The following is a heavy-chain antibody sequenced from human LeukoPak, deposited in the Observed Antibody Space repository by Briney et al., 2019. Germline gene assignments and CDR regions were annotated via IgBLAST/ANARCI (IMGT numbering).Heavy chain of an antibody. CDR1: GYTFTSYA. CDR3: ARDRKDSSGWYVSQYYYYYYGMDV. Sequence: ASVKVSCKASGYTFTSYATNWVRQAPGQGLEWMGWINTNTGNPTYAQGFTGRFVFSLDTSVSTAYLQISSLKAEDTAVYYCARDRKDSSGWYVSQYYYYYYGMDVWGQGTTVTVSS. CDR2: INTNTGNP. V-gene: IGHV7-4-1*02. J-gene: IGHJ6*02. D-gene: IGHD6-19*01.